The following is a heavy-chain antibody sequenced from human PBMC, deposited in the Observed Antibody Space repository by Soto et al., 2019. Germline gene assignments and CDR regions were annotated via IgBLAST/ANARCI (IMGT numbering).Heavy chain of an antibody. J-gene: IGHJ5*02. V-gene: IGHV3-23*01. CDR2: ITGSGGST. CDR1: GFTFGTYA. CDR3: AKDRSVDTRDWFDP. Sequence: GGSLRLSCAASGFTFGTYAMNWVRQAPGKGLEWVSGITGSGGSTYYADSVKGRFTISRDNSENTLYLQMNSLRGDDTAVYYCAKDRSVDTRDWFDPWGQGXLVTVSS. D-gene: IGHD5-18*01.